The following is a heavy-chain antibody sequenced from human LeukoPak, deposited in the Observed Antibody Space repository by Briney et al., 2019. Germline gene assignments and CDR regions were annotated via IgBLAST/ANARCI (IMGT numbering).Heavy chain of an antibody. Sequence: GGSLRLSCAASGFIFSNYGMTWVRQAPGKGLEWVPVINYRSGDITYYADSVKGRFTISRDNSKNTVYLEMNNLRVEDTAVYYCAPRGIAAYWGQGTLVTVSS. V-gene: IGHV3-23*01. D-gene: IGHD6-13*01. J-gene: IGHJ4*02. CDR3: APRGIAAY. CDR2: INYRSGDIT. CDR1: GFIFSNYG.